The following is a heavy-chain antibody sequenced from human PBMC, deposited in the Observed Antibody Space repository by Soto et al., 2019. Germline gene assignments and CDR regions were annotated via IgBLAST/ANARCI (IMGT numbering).Heavy chain of an antibody. CDR1: GYTFTSYY. CDR2: INPSGGST. Sequence: ASVKVSCKASGYTFTSYYMHWVRQAPGQGLEWMGIINPSGGSTRYAQKFQGRVTMNRDTSTSTVYMELSSLRSEDTAVYYCARDLGWELPPIYYYYGMDVWGQGTTVTVSS. D-gene: IGHD1-26*01. CDR3: ARDLGWELPPIYYYYGMDV. J-gene: IGHJ6*02. V-gene: IGHV1-46*01.